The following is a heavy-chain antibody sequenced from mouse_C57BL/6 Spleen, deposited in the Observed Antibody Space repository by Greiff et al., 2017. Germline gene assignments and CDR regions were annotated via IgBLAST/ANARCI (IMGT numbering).Heavy chain of an antibody. V-gene: IGHV5-6*01. CDR2: ISSGGSYT. CDR3: ERHWDYGSSSYYFYD. Sequence: EVMLVESGGDLVKPGGSLKLSCAASGFTFSSYGMSWVRQTPDKRLEWVATISSGGSYTYYPDSVKGRFTISRDNTKNTLYLQMSSLKSEDTAMYASERHWDYGSSSYYFYDWGQGTTLTVAS. CDR1: GFTFSSYG. J-gene: IGHJ2*01. D-gene: IGHD1-1*01.